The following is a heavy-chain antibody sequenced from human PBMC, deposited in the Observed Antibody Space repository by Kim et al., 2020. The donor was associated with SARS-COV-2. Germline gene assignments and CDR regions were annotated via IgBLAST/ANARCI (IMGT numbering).Heavy chain of an antibody. CDR2: ISYDGSNK. Sequence: GGSLRLSCAASGFTFSSYAMHWVRQAPGKGLEWVAVISYDGSNKYYADSVKGRFTISRDNSKNTLYLQMNSLRAEDTAVYYCARDSTGGYSWFDPWDQGTLVTVSS. D-gene: IGHD3-22*01. CDR1: GFTFSSYA. J-gene: IGHJ5*02. CDR3: ARDSTGGYSWFDP. V-gene: IGHV3-30-3*01.